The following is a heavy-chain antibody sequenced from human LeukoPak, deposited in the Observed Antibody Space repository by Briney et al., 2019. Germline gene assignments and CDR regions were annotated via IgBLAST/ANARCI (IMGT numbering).Heavy chain of an antibody. CDR2: INPSGGST. Sequence: ASVKVSCKASGYTFTSYYMHWVRQAPGQGLEWMGIINPSGGSTSYAQKFQGRVTMTRDTSTSTVYMELSSLRSEDTAVYYCARAMVRGSHYYYYYGMDVWGQGTTVTVSS. J-gene: IGHJ6*02. CDR1: GYTFTSYY. CDR3: ARAMVRGSHYYYYYGMDV. D-gene: IGHD3-10*01. V-gene: IGHV1-46*01.